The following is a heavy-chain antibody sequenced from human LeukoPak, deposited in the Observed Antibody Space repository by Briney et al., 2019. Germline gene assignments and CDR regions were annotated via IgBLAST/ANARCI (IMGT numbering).Heavy chain of an antibody. CDR3: ARAMVRGVIMPRYWFDP. Sequence: ASVKVSCKASGYTFTSYDINWVRQATGQGLEWMGWMNPNSGNTGYAQKFQGRVTITRNTSISTAYMELSSLRSEDTAVYYCARAMVRGVIMPRYWFDPWGQETLVTVSS. CDR2: MNPNSGNT. V-gene: IGHV1-8*03. J-gene: IGHJ5*02. CDR1: GYTFTSYD. D-gene: IGHD3-10*01.